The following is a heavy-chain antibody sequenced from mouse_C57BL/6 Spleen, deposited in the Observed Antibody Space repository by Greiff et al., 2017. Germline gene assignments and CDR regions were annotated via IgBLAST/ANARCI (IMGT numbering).Heavy chain of an antibody. CDR2: IYPGNSDT. CDR3: TREAYYSNHAMDY. J-gene: IGHJ4*01. Sequence: EVQLQQSGTVLARPGASVKMSCKTSGYTFTSYWMHWVKQRPGQGLEWIGAIYPGNSDTSYNQKFKGKAKLTAVTSASTAYMELSSLTNEDSAVYYCTREAYYSNHAMDYWGQGTSVTVSS. D-gene: IGHD2-5*01. V-gene: IGHV1-5*01. CDR1: GYTFTSYW.